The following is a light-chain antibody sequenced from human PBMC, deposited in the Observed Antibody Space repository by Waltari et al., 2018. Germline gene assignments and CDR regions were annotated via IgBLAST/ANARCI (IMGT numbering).Light chain of an antibody. V-gene: IGLV2-23*01. Sequence: QSALTQPASVSGSPGQSTTISCTGTSSDIGTYNYVSWYQQYPGKSPKLMFHGVTNRPSAVSDRFSGSKSGNTASLTISGLQAEDEAVYYCCSYARSRTLLFGGGTELTVL. J-gene: IGLJ3*02. CDR1: SSDIGTYNY. CDR2: GVT. CDR3: CSYARSRTLL.